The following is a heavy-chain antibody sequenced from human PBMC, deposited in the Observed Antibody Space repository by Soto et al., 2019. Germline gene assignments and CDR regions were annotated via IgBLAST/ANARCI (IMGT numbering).Heavy chain of an antibody. Sequence: GESLKISFKGSGYSFTSYWIGWVRQMPGKGLEWMGIIYPGDSDTRYSPSFQGQVTISADKSISTAYLQWSSLKASDTAMYYCARHRVTGYYYYYGMDVWGQGTTVTVSS. CDR2: IYPGDSDT. D-gene: IGHD2-8*02. V-gene: IGHV5-51*01. CDR3: ARHRVTGYYYYYGMDV. CDR1: GYSFTSYW. J-gene: IGHJ6*02.